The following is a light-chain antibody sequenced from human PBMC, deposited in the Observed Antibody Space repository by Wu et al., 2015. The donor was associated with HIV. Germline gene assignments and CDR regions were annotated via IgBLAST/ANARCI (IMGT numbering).Light chain of an antibody. Sequence: EIELTQSPGTLSLSPGTRVTLSCRASQSVSSDYLAWYQQKPGHSPRLLMYGAVTRATGIPDRFSGSGSGTYFTLTISRLEPEDFAVYYCQQRSNWPFITFGQGTRLEIK. CDR2: GAV. CDR3: QQRSNWPFIT. CDR1: QSVSSDY. J-gene: IGKJ5*01. V-gene: IGKV3D-20*02.